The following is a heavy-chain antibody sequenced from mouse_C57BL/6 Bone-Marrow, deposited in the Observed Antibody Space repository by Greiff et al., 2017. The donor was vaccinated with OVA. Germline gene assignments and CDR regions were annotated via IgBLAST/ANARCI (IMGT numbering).Heavy chain of an antibody. J-gene: IGHJ3*01. CDR1: GFTFSSYG. D-gene: IGHD4-1*01. Sequence: EVHLVESGGDLVKPGGSLKLSCAASGFTFSSYGMSWVRQTPDKRLEWVATISSGGSYTYYPDSVKGRFTISRDNAKNTLYLQMSSLKSEDTAMYYCARRTMTGTGFAYWGQGTLVTVSA. CDR3: ARRTMTGTGFAY. CDR2: ISSGGSYT. V-gene: IGHV5-6*01.